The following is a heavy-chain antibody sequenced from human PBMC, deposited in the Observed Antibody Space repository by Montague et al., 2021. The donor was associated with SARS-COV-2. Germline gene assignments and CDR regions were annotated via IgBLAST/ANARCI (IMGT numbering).Heavy chain of an antibody. Sequence: SETLSLTCTVSGGSISSYYWSWIRQPPGKGLGLIGYIYYSGSTNYNPSLKRRVTISVDTSKNQFSLKLSSVTAADTAVYYCARGFDYWGQGTLVTVSS. CDR1: GGSISSYY. CDR2: IYYSGST. J-gene: IGHJ4*02. V-gene: IGHV4-59*01. CDR3: ARGFDY.